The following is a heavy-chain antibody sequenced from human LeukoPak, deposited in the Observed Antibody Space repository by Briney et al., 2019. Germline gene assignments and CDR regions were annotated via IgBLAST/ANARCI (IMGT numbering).Heavy chain of an antibody. CDR1: GGSISSSSYY. J-gene: IGHJ4*02. V-gene: IGHV4-39*01. Sequence: SETLSLTCTVSGGSISSSSYYWGWIRQPPGKGLEWIGSIYYSGSTYYNPSLKSRVTISVDTSKNQFSLKLSSVTAADTAVYYCARERTASGWVDYWGQGTQVTVFS. D-gene: IGHD6-19*01. CDR3: ARERTASGWVDY. CDR2: IYYSGST.